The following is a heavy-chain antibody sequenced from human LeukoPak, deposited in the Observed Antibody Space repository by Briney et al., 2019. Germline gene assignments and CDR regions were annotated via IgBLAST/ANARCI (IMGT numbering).Heavy chain of an antibody. CDR3: AGQGGIYYDSSGYFDY. Sequence: ASVKVSCKASGGTFSSYAISWVRQAPGQGLEWTGRIIPILGIANYAQKFQGRVTITADKSTSTAYMELSSLRSEDTAVYYCAGQGGIYYDSSGYFDYWGQGTLVTVSS. D-gene: IGHD3-22*01. J-gene: IGHJ4*02. V-gene: IGHV1-69*04. CDR1: GGTFSSYA. CDR2: IIPILGIA.